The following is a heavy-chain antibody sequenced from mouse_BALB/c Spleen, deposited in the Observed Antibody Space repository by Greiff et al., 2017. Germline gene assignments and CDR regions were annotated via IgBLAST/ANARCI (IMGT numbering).Heavy chain of an antibody. CDR1: GFTFSDYG. V-gene: IGHV5-15*02. D-gene: IGHD3-1*01. CDR2: ISNFAYSI. Sequence: EVQGVESGGGLVQPGGSRKLSCAASGFTFSDYGMAWVRQAPGKGPEWVAFISNFAYSIYYADTVTGRFTISRENAKNTLYLEMSCLRSEDTAMYYCARDQGGYYFDYWGQGTTLTVSA. CDR3: ARDQGGYYFDY. J-gene: IGHJ2*01.